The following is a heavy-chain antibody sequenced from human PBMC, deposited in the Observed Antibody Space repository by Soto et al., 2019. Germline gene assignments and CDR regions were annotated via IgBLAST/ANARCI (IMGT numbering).Heavy chain of an antibody. CDR3: AREVDCSSTSCYFRTLYYYYYYMDV. V-gene: IGHV1-8*01. D-gene: IGHD2-2*01. CDR2: MNPNSGNT. CDR1: GYTFTSYD. Sequence: GASVKVSCKASGYTFTSYDINWVRQATGQGLEWMGWMNPNSGNTGYAQKFQGRVTMTRNTFISTAYMELSSLRSEDTAVYYCAREVDCSSTSCYFRTLYYYYYYMDVSGKGTTVTVSS. J-gene: IGHJ6*03.